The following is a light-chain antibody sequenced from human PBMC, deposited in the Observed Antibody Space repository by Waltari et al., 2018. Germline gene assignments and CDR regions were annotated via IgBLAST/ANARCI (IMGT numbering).Light chain of an antibody. Sequence: EIVMTPYPATLSVSPGERSTLSCRASQSISRDLVWYQQKPGPAPRLLMSRASMRATGVPFRLSVSGSGTEFTLTISNIQSEDFAVYYCQQYNTWPPWTFGQGTKVEF. CDR3: QQYNTWPPWT. CDR1: QSISRD. CDR2: RAS. V-gene: IGKV3D-15*03. J-gene: IGKJ1*01.